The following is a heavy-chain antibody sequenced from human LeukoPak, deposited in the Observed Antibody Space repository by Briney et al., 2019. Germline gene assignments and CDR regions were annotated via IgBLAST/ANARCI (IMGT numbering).Heavy chain of an antibody. CDR2: LTASGGST. CDR3: VKRGSGSYPFDP. D-gene: IGHD3-10*01. J-gene: IGHJ5*02. Sequence: GGSLRLSCAASGFTFSSIAMSWVRQAPDKGLEWVSGLTASGGSTYYADSVKGRFTISRDNSKNTLYLQMNSLRAEDTAVYYCVKRGSGSYPFDPWGQGTLVTVSS. CDR1: GFTFSSIA. V-gene: IGHV3-23*01.